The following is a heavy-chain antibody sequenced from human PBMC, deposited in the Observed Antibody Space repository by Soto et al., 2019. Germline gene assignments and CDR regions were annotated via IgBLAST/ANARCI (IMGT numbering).Heavy chain of an antibody. V-gene: IGHV3-33*01. CDR3: ARDRLGYTTSHILDY. D-gene: IGHD3-16*02. CDR2: IWYDGSQK. CDR1: GFTFSSYG. J-gene: IGHJ4*02. Sequence: QVQLVESGGGVVQPGRSLRLSCAVSGFTFSSYGMHWVRQAPGKGLEWVAVIWYDGSQKYFADAVKGRFTISRDNAKNTLFLEMHSLRAEDTAIYFCARDRLGYTTSHILDYWGQGTLVAVSS.